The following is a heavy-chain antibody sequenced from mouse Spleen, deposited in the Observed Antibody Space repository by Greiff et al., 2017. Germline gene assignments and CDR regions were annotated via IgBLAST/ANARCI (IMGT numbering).Heavy chain of an antibody. CDR1: GYTFTGYW. J-gene: IGHJ4*01. V-gene: IGHV1-9*01. CDR2: ILPGSGST. D-gene: IGHD1-1*01. CDR3: AREEATTGRRSYAMDY. Sequence: QVQLQQSGAELMKPGASVKLSCKATGYTFTGYWIEWVKQRPGHGLEWIGEILPGSGSTNYNEKFKGKATFTADTSSNTAYMQLSSLTTEDSAIYYCAREEATTGRRSYAMDYWGQGTSVTVSS.